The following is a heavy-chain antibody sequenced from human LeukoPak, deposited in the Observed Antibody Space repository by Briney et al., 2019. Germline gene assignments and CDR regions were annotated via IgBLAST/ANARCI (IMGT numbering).Heavy chain of an antibody. V-gene: IGHV4-61*01. CDR3: ARESPYCSGGSCLFDY. D-gene: IGHD2-15*01. CDR2: IYYSGST. CDR1: GGSVSSGSYY. J-gene: IGHJ4*02. Sequence: SETLSLTCTVSGGSVSSGSYYWSWLRQPPGKGLEWIGHIYYSGSTNYNPSLKSRVTISVDTSKNRFSLKLSSVTAADTAVYYCARESPYCSGGSCLFDYWSQGTLVTVSS.